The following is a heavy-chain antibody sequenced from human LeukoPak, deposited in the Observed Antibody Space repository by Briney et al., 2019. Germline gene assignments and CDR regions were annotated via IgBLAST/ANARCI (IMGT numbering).Heavy chain of an antibody. D-gene: IGHD3-10*01. Sequence: PGGSLRLSCAASGFTFSKFWMIWVRQAPGKGLEWVANMNQDGSEKYYVDSVKGRFTVSRDNAKNSLFLQTNSLTAEDTAVYYCGRNYLGSIDYWGQGTLVTVSS. CDR3: GRNYLGSIDY. CDR1: GFTFSKFW. J-gene: IGHJ4*02. V-gene: IGHV3-7*04. CDR2: MNQDGSEK.